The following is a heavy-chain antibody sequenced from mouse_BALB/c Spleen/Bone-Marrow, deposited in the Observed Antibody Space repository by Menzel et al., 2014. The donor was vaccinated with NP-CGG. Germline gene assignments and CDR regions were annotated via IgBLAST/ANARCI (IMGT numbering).Heavy chain of an antibody. J-gene: IGHJ2*01. V-gene: IGHV1-80*01. Sequence: QVQLQQSGAELVRPGSSVNISCKASGYVFSNYWMNWVKLRPGQGLEWIGQIYPGDGDTNYNGKFKGKASLTADKSSSAAYMQLSSLTSEDSAVYFCARGVYPDYWGPGTILTVSS. CDR3: ARGVYPDY. CDR1: GYVFSNYW. D-gene: IGHD1-1*01. CDR2: IYPGDGDT.